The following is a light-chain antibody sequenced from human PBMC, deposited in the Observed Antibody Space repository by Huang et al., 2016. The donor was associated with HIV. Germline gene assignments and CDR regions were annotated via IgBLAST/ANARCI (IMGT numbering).Light chain of an antibody. Sequence: DIQMTQSPLSLSASVGDRVTITCRASQGIRNSLAWYQQKPGKAPKLLVYAASRLESGVPSWFSGSGSGTNFTLTISSLQLEDFATYYCQQYHSSWTFGQGTKVEIK. CDR1: QGIRNS. CDR2: AAS. CDR3: QQYHSSWT. V-gene: IGKV1-NL1*01. J-gene: IGKJ1*01.